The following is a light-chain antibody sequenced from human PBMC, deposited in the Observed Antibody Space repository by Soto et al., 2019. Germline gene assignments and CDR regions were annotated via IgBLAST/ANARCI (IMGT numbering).Light chain of an antibody. CDR3: QQYNSHSYT. CDR1: QTISTS. Sequence: DIQMTQSPSSLSASIGDRVTITCRASQTISTSLAWYQQKPGKAPKLLIYKASSLQSGVPSRFSCSGSGTEFTLTISSLQPDDFASYYCQQYNSHSYTFGQGTKLEIK. CDR2: KAS. V-gene: IGKV1-5*03. J-gene: IGKJ2*01.